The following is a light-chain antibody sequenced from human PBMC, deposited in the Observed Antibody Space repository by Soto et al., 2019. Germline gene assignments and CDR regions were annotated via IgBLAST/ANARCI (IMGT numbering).Light chain of an antibody. V-gene: IGKV3-15*01. CDR3: QQWNKWPTT. J-gene: IGKJ4*01. CDR2: DAS. CDR1: ESVSTN. Sequence: EIVLTQSPATVSLSPGERATLSCEASESVSTNLAWYQQRPGQAPRLLVYDASTRATGIAERFSGSGSGTEFTLTISSLQSEDFAVYLCQQWNKWPTTFGAGTRVEI.